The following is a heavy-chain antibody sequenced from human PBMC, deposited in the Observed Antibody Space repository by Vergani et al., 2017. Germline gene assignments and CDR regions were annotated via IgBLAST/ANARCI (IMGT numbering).Heavy chain of an antibody. Sequence: QVQLVQSGAEVKKPGSSVKVSCKASGGTFSSYAISWVRQAPGQGLEWMGGIIPIFGTANYAQKFQGRVTITADKSTSTAYMELSSLRSEDTAVYYCARDLQADTATTPRKFAPSYYYYYGMDVWGQGTTVTVSS. D-gene: IGHD5-18*01. CDR1: GGTFSSYA. J-gene: IGHJ6*02. CDR2: IIPIFGTA. CDR3: ARDLQADTATTPRKFAPSYYYYYGMDV. V-gene: IGHV1-69*06.